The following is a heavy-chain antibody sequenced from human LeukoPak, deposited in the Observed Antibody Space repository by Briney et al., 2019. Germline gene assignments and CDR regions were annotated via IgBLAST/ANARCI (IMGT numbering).Heavy chain of an antibody. CDR3: ARKPKRTSDYVWGSYPTHIAFDI. V-gene: IGHV4-31*03. D-gene: IGHD3-16*01. Sequence: PSQTLSLTCTVSGGSISSGGYYWSWIRQHPGKGLEWIGYIYYSGSTYYNPTLKSRVTISVDTSKNQFSLKLSSVTAADTAVYYCARKPKRTSDYVWGSYPTHIAFDIWGQGTMVTVSS. CDR2: IYYSGST. J-gene: IGHJ3*02. CDR1: GGSISSGGYY.